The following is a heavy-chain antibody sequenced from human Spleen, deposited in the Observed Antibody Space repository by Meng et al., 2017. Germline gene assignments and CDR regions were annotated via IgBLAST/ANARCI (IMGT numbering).Heavy chain of an antibody. J-gene: IGHJ3*02. D-gene: IGHD2-15*01. V-gene: IGHV4-39*07. Sequence: SETLSLTCTGSGGSISSNIYSWGWVRQPPGKGLEWIGSLYSSGSTYYNPSLKSRVTISIDTSKKQFSLNLKSVTAADTAVYYCARVGSCSGGSCYSSPTFDAFDIWGQGTMVTVSS. CDR2: LYSSGST. CDR3: ARVGSCSGGSCYSSPTFDAFDI. CDR1: GGSISSNIYS.